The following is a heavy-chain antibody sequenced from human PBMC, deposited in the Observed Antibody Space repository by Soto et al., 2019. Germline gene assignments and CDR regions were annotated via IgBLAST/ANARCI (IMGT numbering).Heavy chain of an antibody. CDR2: IRDRVHSYST. D-gene: IGHD1-20*01. CDR3: VSLWSVTGSRDY. V-gene: IGHV3-72*01. J-gene: IGHJ4*02. Sequence: EVQLVESGGGLVQPGGSLRLSCAVSGLTFSDHYMGWVRQAPGKGLDWVGRIRDRVHSYSTEYAASVKGRFTISSDDSRNSLYLQMTSLKMEDTAVFYCVSLWSVTGSRDYWGRGTLVTVSS. CDR1: GLTFSDHY.